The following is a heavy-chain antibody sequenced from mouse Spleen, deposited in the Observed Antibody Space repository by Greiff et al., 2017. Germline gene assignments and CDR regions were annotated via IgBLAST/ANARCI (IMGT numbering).Heavy chain of an antibody. V-gene: IGHV3-6*01. CDR2: ISYDGSN. CDR3: ARTYGSSRRFAY. Sequence: EVKLQESGPGLVKPSQSLSLTCSVTGYSITSGYYWNWIRQFPGNKLEWMGYISYDGSNNYNPSLKNRISITRDTSKNQFFLKLNSVTTEDTATYYCARTYGSSRRFAYWGQGTLVTVSA. J-gene: IGHJ3*01. D-gene: IGHD1-1*01. CDR1: GYSITSGYY.